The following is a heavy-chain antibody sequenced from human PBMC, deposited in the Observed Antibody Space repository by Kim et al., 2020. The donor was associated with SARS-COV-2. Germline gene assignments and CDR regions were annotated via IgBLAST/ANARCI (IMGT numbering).Heavy chain of an antibody. J-gene: IGHJ4*02. Sequence: GGSLRLSCAASGFTFSSYAMHWVRQAPGKGLEWVAVISYDGSNKYYADSVKGRFTISRDNSKNTLYLQMNSLRAEDTAVYYCARDTAVGSGSYYIFDYWGQGTLVTVSS. CDR3: ARDTAVGSGSYYIFDY. V-gene: IGHV3-30*04. CDR1: GFTFSSYA. CDR2: ISYDGSNK. D-gene: IGHD3-10*01.